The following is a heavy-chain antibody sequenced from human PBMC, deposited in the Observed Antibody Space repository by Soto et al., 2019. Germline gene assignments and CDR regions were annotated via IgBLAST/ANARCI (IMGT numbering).Heavy chain of an antibody. Sequence: QVQLQESGPGLVKPSQTLSLTCTVSGASINSGGYYWSWIRQLPGKGLEWIGYIYFSGSTYYNPPLESRVTISLDTYQNHFSLKLSSVIAADTAVDYCASGNAWGAIVASCGKGPLVTVS. CDR2: IYFSGST. J-gene: IGHJ5*02. D-gene: IGHD3-16*02. V-gene: IGHV4-31*03. CDR1: GASINSGGYY. CDR3: ASGNAWGAIVAS.